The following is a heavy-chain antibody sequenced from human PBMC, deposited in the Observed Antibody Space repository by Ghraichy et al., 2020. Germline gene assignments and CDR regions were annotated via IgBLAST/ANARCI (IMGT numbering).Heavy chain of an antibody. CDR3: AKDDYCSGATCATYYYYGLDF. V-gene: IGHV3-23*01. Sequence: GGSLRLSCAASGFIFSNYAMTWVRQAPGKGLEWVSSITGTGANTYYEDSVKGRFTISRDNSKNTLYLQMNSLRAEDTAVYYCAKDDYCSGATCATYYYYGLDFWGQGTTVTVSS. CDR1: GFIFSNYA. J-gene: IGHJ6*02. CDR2: ITGTGANT. D-gene: IGHD2-15*01.